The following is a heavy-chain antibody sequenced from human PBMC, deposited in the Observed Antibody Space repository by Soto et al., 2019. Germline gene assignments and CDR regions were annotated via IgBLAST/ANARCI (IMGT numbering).Heavy chain of an antibody. V-gene: IGHV1-69*13. CDR2: IIPIFGTA. D-gene: IGHD2-2*01. Sequence: ASVKVSCKASGGTFSSYAISWVRQAPGQGLEWMGGIIPIFGTANYAQKFQGRVTITADESTSTAYMELSSLRSEDTAVYYCARHGGIVVVPAALAYYYYGMDVWGQGTTVTVSS. CDR3: ARHGGIVVVPAALAYYYYGMDV. CDR1: GGTFSSYA. J-gene: IGHJ6*02.